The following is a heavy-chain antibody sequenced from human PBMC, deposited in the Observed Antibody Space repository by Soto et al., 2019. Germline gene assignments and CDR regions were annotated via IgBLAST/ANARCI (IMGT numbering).Heavy chain of an antibody. V-gene: IGHV4-31*03. CDR1: SGSVATGGGFY. D-gene: IGHD2-15*01. J-gene: IGHJ6*02. Sequence: QGQLQESGPGLVKPSQTLSLTCSVSSGSVATGGGFYWAWIRQHPGKGLAWIGRVHSSGSTYYNPSLRRRAIMSADTFKNQFSMNLTSVAAADTAVYYSARDRGFCSRGGCYYYYGVAVWGQGTTVTVSS. CDR2: VHSSGST. CDR3: ARDRGFCSRGGCYYYYGVAV.